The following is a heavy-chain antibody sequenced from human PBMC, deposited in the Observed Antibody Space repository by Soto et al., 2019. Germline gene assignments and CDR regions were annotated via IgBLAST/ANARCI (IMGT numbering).Heavy chain of an antibody. CDR1: GYTFTNYG. D-gene: IGHD5-18*01. Sequence: QVQLVQSGAEVREPGASVKVSCKASGYTFTNYGVSWVRQAPGQGLEWMGWICGNKGNTNYAQTLQGRVTLTTDTSTSTAYMELTSLRSDDTVVYYCAADTWHTGMSSCYWGQGTLVIVFS. V-gene: IGHV1-18*01. CDR2: ICGNKGNT. CDR3: AADTWHTGMSSCY. J-gene: IGHJ4*02.